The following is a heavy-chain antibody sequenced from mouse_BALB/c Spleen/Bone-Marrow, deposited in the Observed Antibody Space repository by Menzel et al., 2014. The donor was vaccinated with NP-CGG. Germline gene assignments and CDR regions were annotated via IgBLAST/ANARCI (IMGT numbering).Heavy chain of an antibody. D-gene: IGHD1-2*01. V-gene: IGHV4-1*02. J-gene: IGHJ2*01. Sequence: EVKLQESGGGLVQPGGSLKLSCTASGFDFSRYWMSWVRQAPGKGLQWIGEINPESSTVNYTPSLKDKFIMSRDNAKNALYLQVSKVRSEDTALYYCTRLTYYGLSDYWGQGTTLTVSS. CDR3: TRLTYYGLSDY. CDR1: GFDFSRYW. CDR2: INPESSTV.